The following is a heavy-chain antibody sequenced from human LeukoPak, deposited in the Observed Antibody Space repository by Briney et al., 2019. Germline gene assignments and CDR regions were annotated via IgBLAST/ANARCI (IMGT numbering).Heavy chain of an antibody. V-gene: IGHV3-74*01. Sequence: GGSLRLSCAASGFTFSNNWMHWVRQVPGKGPIGVSRVGRDGRSTAYADDVKGRFTISRDNAKNTLYLQMNSLRVEDTAVYYCARDKYGGNSNAFDIWGQGTLVSVSS. J-gene: IGHJ3*02. D-gene: IGHD4-23*01. CDR2: VGRDGRST. CDR3: ARDKYGGNSNAFDI. CDR1: GFTFSNNW.